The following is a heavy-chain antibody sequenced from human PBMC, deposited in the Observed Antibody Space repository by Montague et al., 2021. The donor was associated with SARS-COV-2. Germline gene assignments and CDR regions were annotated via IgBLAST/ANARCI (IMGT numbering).Heavy chain of an antibody. CDR1: GGSFSGYY. Sequence: SETLSLICAVYGGSFSGYYWNWIRQPPGKGLEWIGEINHSGSAKYNPSLKRRVTISVDTSKNQFSLKLNSVTAADTAVYYCARLGEGVVPAPILGVGPYYSYFYMDVWGKGATVTVSS. CDR3: ARLGEGVVPAPILGVGPYYSYFYMDV. CDR2: INHSGSA. J-gene: IGHJ6*03. D-gene: IGHD2-2*02. V-gene: IGHV4-34*01.